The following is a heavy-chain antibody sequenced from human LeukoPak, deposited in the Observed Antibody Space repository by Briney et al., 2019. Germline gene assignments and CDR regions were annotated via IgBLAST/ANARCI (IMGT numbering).Heavy chain of an antibody. V-gene: IGHV3-23*01. Sequence: PGGSLRLSCAASGFTFSSYAMSWVRQAPGKGLEWASAISGSGGSTYYADSVKGRFTISRDNSKNTLYLQMNSLRAEDTAVYSCAKGGGESDYDSSGYYPFDYWGQGTLVTVSS. D-gene: IGHD3-22*01. CDR3: AKGGGESDYDSSGYYPFDY. J-gene: IGHJ4*02. CDR2: ISGSGGST. CDR1: GFTFSSYA.